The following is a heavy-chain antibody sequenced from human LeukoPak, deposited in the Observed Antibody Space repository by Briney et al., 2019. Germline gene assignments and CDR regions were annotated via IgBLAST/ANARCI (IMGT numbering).Heavy chain of an antibody. Sequence: ASVKVSCKASGYTFTGYYIHWVRQAPGQGLEWMGWINPNSGDTMYAQKFQGTFTMTRDRSIRTLYMELSRLRSDDTAMYYCVRSTGTGWYFDYWGQGTLLTVSS. CDR1: GYTFTGYY. J-gene: IGHJ4*02. V-gene: IGHV1-2*02. CDR3: VRSTGTGWYFDY. CDR2: INPNSGDT. D-gene: IGHD6-19*01.